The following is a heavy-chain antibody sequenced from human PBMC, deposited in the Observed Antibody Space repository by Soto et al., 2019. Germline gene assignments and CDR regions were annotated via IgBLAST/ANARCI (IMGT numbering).Heavy chain of an antibody. V-gene: IGHV4-59*01. CDR1: GGSISSSS. J-gene: IGHJ4*02. Sequence: SETLSLTCTVSGGSISSSSWSWIRQPPGRGLEWIGYIYNNGRTDYNPSLKSRVTISADTSKNHFSLKLSSVTPADTAVYYCARARFCTSTSCYHYFDFWGQGTLVTVS. D-gene: IGHD2-2*01. CDR2: IYNNGRT. CDR3: ARARFCTSTSCYHYFDF.